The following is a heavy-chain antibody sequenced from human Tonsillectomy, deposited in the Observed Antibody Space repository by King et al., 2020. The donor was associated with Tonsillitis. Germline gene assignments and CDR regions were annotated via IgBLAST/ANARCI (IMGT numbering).Heavy chain of an antibody. CDR2: VNPNSGGT. V-gene: IGHV1-2*02. Sequence: QLVQSGAEVKKPGASLKVSCKTSAYTFTDYYIHWVRQAPGQGLEWMGWVNPNSGGTNYAQNFQGRVTMTSDTSISTAYMELSRLRSDDTAVYYCSRETLAFDCWGQGTLVTVSS. CDR1: AYTFTDYY. J-gene: IGHJ4*02. CDR3: SRETLAFDC.